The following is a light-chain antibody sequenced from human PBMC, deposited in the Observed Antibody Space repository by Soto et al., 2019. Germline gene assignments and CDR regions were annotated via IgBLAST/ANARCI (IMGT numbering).Light chain of an antibody. J-gene: IGKJ4*01. Sequence: DVVMTQSPLSLPVTLGQAASISCRSSQGLVYGVGHTYMHWFQQRPGQSPRRLIYKVSNRDSGVPDRFSGSASGTKFPLKISRVEAEDVGVYYCMQGTHWPPTFGGGTKVEIK. CDR3: MQGTHWPPT. CDR1: QGLVYGVGHTY. CDR2: KVS. V-gene: IGKV2-30*01.